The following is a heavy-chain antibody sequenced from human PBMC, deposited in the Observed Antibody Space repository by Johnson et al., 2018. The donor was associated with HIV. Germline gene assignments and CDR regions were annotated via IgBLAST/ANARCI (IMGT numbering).Heavy chain of an antibody. CDR3: ARVIAVACTWDDACDI. CDR1: GFNFSDYY. Sequence: QVQLVESGGGLVKPGGSLRLSCAASGFNFSDYYMSWIRQAPGKGLEWVSYISGSGSTIYSADSVNGRFTIFRDHAKNSLYLEMNSLGAEVTAVYYCARVIAVACTWDDACDIWGQGTMVTVSS. D-gene: IGHD6-19*01. CDR2: ISGSGSTI. V-gene: IGHV3-11*04. J-gene: IGHJ3*02.